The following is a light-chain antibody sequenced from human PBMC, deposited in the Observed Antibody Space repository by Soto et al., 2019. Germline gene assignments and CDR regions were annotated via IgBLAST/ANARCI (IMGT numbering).Light chain of an antibody. V-gene: IGLV2-14*01. CDR3: TTFAPGRIYV. CDR2: EVS. Sequence: QSALTQPASVSGSPGQSITISCSGASSDIGPYDYVSWYQHHPGRAPKLLIYEVSNRPSGVSYRFSGSKSGNTPSLTISGLKAEEEGDYYCTTFAPGRIYVFGGGTKLTAL. CDR1: SSDIGPYDY. J-gene: IGLJ7*02.